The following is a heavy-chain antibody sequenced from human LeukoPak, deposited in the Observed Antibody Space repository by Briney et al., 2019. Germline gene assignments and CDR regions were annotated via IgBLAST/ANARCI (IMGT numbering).Heavy chain of an antibody. CDR1: GGSFSGYY. CDR2: INHSGST. Sequence: SETLSLTCAAYGGSFSGYYWSWIRQPPGKGLEWIGEINHSGSTNYNPSLKSRVTISVDTSKNQFSLKLSSVTAADTAVYYCARLGYTYYYYTDVWGKGTTVTVSS. D-gene: IGHD2-2*02. J-gene: IGHJ6*03. CDR3: ARLGYTYYYYTDV. V-gene: IGHV4-34*01.